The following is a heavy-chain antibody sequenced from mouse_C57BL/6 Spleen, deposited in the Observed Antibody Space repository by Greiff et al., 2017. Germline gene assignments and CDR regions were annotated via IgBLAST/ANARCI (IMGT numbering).Heavy chain of an antibody. J-gene: IGHJ2*01. CDR1: GFTFSSYG. CDR2: ISSGGSYT. V-gene: IGHV5-6*02. CDR3: ARREGDYGVDY. D-gene: IGHD2-4*01. Sequence: EVKVVESGGDLVKPGGSLKLSCAASGFTFSSYGMSWVRQTPDKRLEWVATISSGGSYTYYPDSVKGRFTISRDNAKNTLYLQMSSLKSEDTAMYYCARREGDYGVDYWGKGTTLTVSS.